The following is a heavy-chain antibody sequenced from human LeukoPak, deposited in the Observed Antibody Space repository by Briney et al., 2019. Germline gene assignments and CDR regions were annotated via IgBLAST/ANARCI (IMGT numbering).Heavy chain of an antibody. V-gene: IGHV3-23*01. CDR1: GFTFSSYG. CDR2: ISGSGGST. Sequence: GGTLRLSCAASGFTFSSYGMSWVRQAPGKGLEWVSAISGSGGSTYYADSVKGRFTISRDNSKNTLYLQMNSLRAEDTAVYYCARPGVDLLWFGELSFLYWGQGTLVTVSS. CDR3: ARPGVDLLWFGELSFLY. J-gene: IGHJ4*02. D-gene: IGHD3-10*01.